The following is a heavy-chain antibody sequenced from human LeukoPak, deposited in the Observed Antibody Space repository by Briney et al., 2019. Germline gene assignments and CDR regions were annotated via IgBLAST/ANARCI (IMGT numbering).Heavy chain of an antibody. Sequence: SETLSLTCTVSGGSISSSSYYWGWIRQPPGKGLEWIGSIYYSGSAYYNPSLKSRVTISVDTSKNQFSLKLSSVTAADTAVYYCARLRDWFDPWGQGTLVTVSS. J-gene: IGHJ5*02. CDR1: GGSISSSSYY. CDR2: IYYSGSA. V-gene: IGHV4-39*01. CDR3: ARLRDWFDP.